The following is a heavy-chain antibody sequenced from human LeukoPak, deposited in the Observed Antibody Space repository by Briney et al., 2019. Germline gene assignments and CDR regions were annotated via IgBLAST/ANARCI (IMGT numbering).Heavy chain of an antibody. CDR3: ARDGDY. J-gene: IGHJ4*02. V-gene: IGHV4-34*01. Sequence: PSETLSLTCAVYGGSFSGYYWSWIRQHPGKGLEWIGEINHSGSANYNPSLKSRVTISVDTSKNQFSLKLSSVTAADTAVYYCARDGDYLGQGTLVTVSS. CDR2: INHSGSA. CDR1: GGSFSGYY.